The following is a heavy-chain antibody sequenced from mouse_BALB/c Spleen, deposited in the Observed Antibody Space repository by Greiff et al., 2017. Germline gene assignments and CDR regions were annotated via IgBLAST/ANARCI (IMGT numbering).Heavy chain of an antibody. CDR3: ARVGIGNYVFDY. V-gene: IGHV5-9-4*01. Sequence: EVMLVESGGGLVKPGGSLKLSCAASGFTFSSYAMSWVRQSPEKRLEWVAEISSGGSYTYYPDTVTGRFTISRDNAKNTLYLEMSSLRSEDTAMYYCARVGIGNYVFDYWGQGTTLTVSS. CDR1: GFTFSSYA. J-gene: IGHJ2*01. CDR2: ISSGGSYT. D-gene: IGHD2-1*01.